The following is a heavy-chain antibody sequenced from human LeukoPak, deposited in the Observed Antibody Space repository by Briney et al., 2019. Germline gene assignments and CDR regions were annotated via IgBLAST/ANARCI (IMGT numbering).Heavy chain of an antibody. Sequence: SETLSLTCAVSGGSVSSSKYLWGWIRQPPGKELEWIGSISYSGNTDYNPSLKSRVTLSVDTSKNQFSLKLTSVTAADSTVYYCAGLGVMVLVYQSESWGQGTPVTVSS. J-gene: IGHJ1*01. CDR2: ISYSGNT. CDR3: AGLGVMVLVYQSES. CDR1: GGSVSSSKYL. V-gene: IGHV4-39*07. D-gene: IGHD2-8*01.